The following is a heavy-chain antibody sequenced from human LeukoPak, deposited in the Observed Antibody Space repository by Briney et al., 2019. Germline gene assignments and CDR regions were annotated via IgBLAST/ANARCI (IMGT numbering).Heavy chain of an antibody. V-gene: IGHV4-4*07. Sequence: ASETLSLTCTVSGDSISGYYWAWIRQPAGKGLEWIGHIYAPGSSNYSPSFKSRVTMSIDMSNNQFSLRLNSVTAADTAMYYCARDQEDFDSPANDYWGQGTHVIVSP. D-gene: IGHD2-15*01. CDR3: ARDQEDFDSPANDY. J-gene: IGHJ4*02. CDR1: GDSISGYY. CDR2: IYAPGSS.